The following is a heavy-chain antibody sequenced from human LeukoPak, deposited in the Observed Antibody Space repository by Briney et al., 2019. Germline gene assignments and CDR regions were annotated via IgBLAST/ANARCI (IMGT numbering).Heavy chain of an antibody. V-gene: IGHV3-30*02. D-gene: IGHD3-22*01. CDR2: IRYDGSNK. CDR3: AKGRTMIVVSFDY. J-gene: IGHJ4*02. CDR1: GFTFNIYA. Sequence: GGSLRLSCAASGFTFNIYAMSWVRQVPGKGLEWVAFIRYDGSNKYYADSVKGRFTISRDNSKNTLYLQMNSLRAEDTAVYYCAKGRTMIVVSFDYWGQGTLVTVSS.